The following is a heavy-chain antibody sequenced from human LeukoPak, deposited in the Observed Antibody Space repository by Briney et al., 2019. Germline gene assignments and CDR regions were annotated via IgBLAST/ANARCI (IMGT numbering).Heavy chain of an antibody. J-gene: IGHJ4*02. CDR3: AKDRGEWCMLCPFGY. CDR1: GFTFSSYA. Sequence: GGSLRLSCAASGFTFSSYAMSWVRQAPGKGLEWVSAISGSGGSTYYADSVKGRFTISRDNSKNTPYLQMNSLRAEDTAVYYRAKDRGEWCMLCPFGYWGQGTLVTVSS. V-gene: IGHV3-23*01. D-gene: IGHD2-8*01. CDR2: ISGSGGST.